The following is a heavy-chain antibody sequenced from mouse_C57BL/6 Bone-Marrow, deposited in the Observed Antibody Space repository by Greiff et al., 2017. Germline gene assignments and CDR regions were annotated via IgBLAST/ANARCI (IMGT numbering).Heavy chain of an antibody. CDR2: ISNGGGST. CDR1: GFTFSDYY. J-gene: IGHJ3*01. Sequence: EVQLVESGGGLVQPGGSLKISCAASGFTFSDYYMYWVRQTPGKRLEWVAYISNGGGSTYYPDTVKGRFTITRDNAKNTLYLQMSRLKYEDTAMYYCARPMFAYWGQGTLVTVSA. CDR3: ARPMFAY. V-gene: IGHV5-12*01.